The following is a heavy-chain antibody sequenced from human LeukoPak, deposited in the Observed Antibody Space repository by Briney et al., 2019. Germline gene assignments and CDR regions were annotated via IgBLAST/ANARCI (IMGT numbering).Heavy chain of an antibody. V-gene: IGHV3-74*01. Sequence: GGSLRLSCAASGFTFSTYCMHWVRQAPGKGPMWVSRICPDGTVTNYADSVKARFIISGDNARNTVYLQMNSLRAEDTAVYYCAKRSVGYDFWSGVDYWGQGTLVTVSS. CDR1: GFTFSTYC. CDR3: AKRSVGYDFWSGVDY. J-gene: IGHJ4*02. CDR2: ICPDGTVT. D-gene: IGHD3-3*01.